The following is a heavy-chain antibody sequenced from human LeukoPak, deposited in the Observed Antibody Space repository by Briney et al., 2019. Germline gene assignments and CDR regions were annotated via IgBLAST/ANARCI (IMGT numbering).Heavy chain of an antibody. Sequence: AVKVSCKASGGTFSRYAISWVRQAPGQGLEWMGGIIPIFGTANYAQKFQGRVTITADESTSTAYMELSSLRSEDTAVYYCARDPLPITIFGMVIPYYFDYWGQGTLVTVSS. J-gene: IGHJ4*02. CDR1: GGTFSRYA. CDR2: IIPIFGTA. V-gene: IGHV1-69*13. D-gene: IGHD3-3*01. CDR3: ARDPLPITIFGMVIPYYFDY.